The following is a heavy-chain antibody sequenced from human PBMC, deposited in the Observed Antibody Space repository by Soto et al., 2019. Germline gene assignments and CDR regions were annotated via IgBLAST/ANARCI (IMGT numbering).Heavy chain of an antibody. J-gene: IGHJ6*02. CDR2: ISSSSSTI. Sequence: EVQLVESGGGLVQPGGSLRLSCAASGFTFSSYSMNWVRQAPGKGLEWVSYISSSSSTIYYADSVKGRFTISRDNAKNSLYLQMTSLRDEDTAVYYCARTREQWLVRYYYYGMDVWGQGTTVTVSS. V-gene: IGHV3-48*02. D-gene: IGHD6-19*01. CDR1: GFTFSSYS. CDR3: ARTREQWLVRYYYYGMDV.